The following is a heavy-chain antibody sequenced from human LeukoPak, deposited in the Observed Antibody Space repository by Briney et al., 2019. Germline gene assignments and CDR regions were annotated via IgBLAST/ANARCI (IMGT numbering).Heavy chain of an antibody. CDR1: GFTFTDHY. Sequence: ASVTVSCKASGFTFTDHYMHWVRQAPGQGLEWMGWINGKRGDTNYAQNFQDRVTMTRDTSTSTVYMELSKLTVDDTAVYYCARDHDWGVDYWGQGTLVTVSS. CDR2: INGKRGDT. J-gene: IGHJ4*02. V-gene: IGHV1-2*02. CDR3: ARDHDWGVDY. D-gene: IGHD7-27*01.